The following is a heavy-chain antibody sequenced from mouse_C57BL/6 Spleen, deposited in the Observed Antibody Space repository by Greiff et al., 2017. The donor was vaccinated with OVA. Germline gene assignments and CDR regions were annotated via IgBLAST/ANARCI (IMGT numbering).Heavy chain of an antibody. CDR1: GYAFSSYW. Sequence: QVQLKQSGAELVKPGASVKISCKASGYAFSSYWMNWVKQRPGKGLEWIGQIYPGDGDTNYNGKFKGKATLTADKSSSTAYMQLSSLTSEDSAVYFCARVYYGSSYFAYWGQGTLVTVSA. CDR3: ARVYYGSSYFAY. V-gene: IGHV1-80*01. J-gene: IGHJ3*01. D-gene: IGHD1-1*01. CDR2: IYPGDGDT.